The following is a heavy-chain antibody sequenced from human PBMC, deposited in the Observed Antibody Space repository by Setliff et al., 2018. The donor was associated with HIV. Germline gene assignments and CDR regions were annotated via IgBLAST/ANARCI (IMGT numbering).Heavy chain of an antibody. J-gene: IGHJ6*02. D-gene: IGHD6-6*01. CDR1: GFTFSSYS. V-gene: IGHV3-21*05. CDR3: ARLSIATRPSFYAMDV. Sequence: GGSLRLSCAASGFTFSSYSMNWVRQAPGKGLEWVSYISSSSGHTNYAESVKGRFTISRDNAKNSLYLQMTSLRAEDTAVYYCARLSIATRPSFYAMDVWGHGTTVTVSS. CDR2: ISSSSGHT.